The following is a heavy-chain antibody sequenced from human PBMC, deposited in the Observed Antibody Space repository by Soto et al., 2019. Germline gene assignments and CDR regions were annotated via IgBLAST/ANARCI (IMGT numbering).Heavy chain of an antibody. V-gene: IGHV1-58*02. CDR1: GFTFTSSA. CDR2: IVVGSGNT. CDR3: AAIRTRAWGSNYYYYYYMDV. D-gene: IGHD7-27*01. Sequence: ASVKVSCKASGFTFTSSAMQWVRQARGQRLEWIGWIVVGSGNTNYAQKFQERVTITRDMSTSTAYMELSSLRSEDTAVYYCAAIRTRAWGSNYYYYYYMDVWGKGTTVTVSS. J-gene: IGHJ6*03.